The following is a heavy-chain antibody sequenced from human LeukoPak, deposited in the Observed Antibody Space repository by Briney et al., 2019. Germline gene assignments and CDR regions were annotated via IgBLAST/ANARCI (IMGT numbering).Heavy chain of an antibody. CDR3: ARTIATGHFQH. Sequence: GGSLRLSCAASGFTFSSYSMNWVRQAPGKGLEWVSSISSSSSYIYYADSVKGRFTISRDNAKSSLYLRMNSLRAEDTAVYYCARTIATGHFQHWGQGTLVTVSS. CDR1: GFTFSSYS. D-gene: IGHD3-9*01. V-gene: IGHV3-21*01. CDR2: ISSSSSYI. J-gene: IGHJ1*01.